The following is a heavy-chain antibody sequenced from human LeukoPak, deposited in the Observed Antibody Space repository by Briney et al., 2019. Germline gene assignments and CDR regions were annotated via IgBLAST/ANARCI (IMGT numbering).Heavy chain of an antibody. CDR1: GGSFSGYY. CDR3: ARVRAGWFDP. Sequence: SDTLSLTCAVYGGSFSGYYWSWIRQPPGKGLEWIGEINHSGSTNYNPSLKSRVTISVDTSKNQFSLKLSSVTAADTDVYYCARVRAGWFDPWGQGTLVTDSS. V-gene: IGHV4-34*01. CDR2: INHSGST. J-gene: IGHJ5*02.